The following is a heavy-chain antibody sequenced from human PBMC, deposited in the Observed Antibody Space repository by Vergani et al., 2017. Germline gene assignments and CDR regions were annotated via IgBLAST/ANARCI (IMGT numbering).Heavy chain of an antibody. CDR2: SSWNSGSI. Sequence: EVQLVESGGGLVQPGRSLRLSCAASGFTFDDYAMHWVRQAPGKGLEWVSGSSWNSGSIGYADSVKGRFTISRDNAKNSLYLQMNSLRAEETALYYCAVGDTAMATGYWGQGTLVTVSS. CDR1: GFTFDDYA. J-gene: IGHJ4*02. D-gene: IGHD5-18*01. CDR3: AVGDTAMATGY. V-gene: IGHV3-9*01.